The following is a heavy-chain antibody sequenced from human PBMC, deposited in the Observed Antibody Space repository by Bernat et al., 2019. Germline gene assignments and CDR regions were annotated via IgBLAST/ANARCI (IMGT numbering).Heavy chain of an antibody. D-gene: IGHD4-17*01. V-gene: IGHV4-38-2*01. J-gene: IGHJ4*02. CDR1: GYSISSGYY. CDR3: ARGSTDYFDY. Sequence: QVQLQESGPGLVKPSETLSLTCAVSGYSISSGYYWGWIRQPPGKGLEWIGSIYHSGSTYYNPSLKSRVTKSVDTSKNQFSLKLSSVTAADTAVYYCARGSTDYFDYWGQGTLVTVSS. CDR2: IYHSGST.